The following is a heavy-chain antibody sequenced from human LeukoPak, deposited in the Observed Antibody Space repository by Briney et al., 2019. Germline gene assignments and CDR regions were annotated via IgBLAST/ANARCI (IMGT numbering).Heavy chain of an antibody. Sequence: SETLSLTCSVSGDPISSYYWSWLRQPAGKGLEGVGRIHTSGSTNYNPSLKSPVTISVDKSKNQFSLTMSSVTAPDPAMYFCARQLSLDQYWYVDLWGRGTLVIVSS. CDR1: GDPISSYY. CDR3: ARQLSLDQYWYVDL. J-gene: IGHJ2*01. V-gene: IGHV4-4*07. D-gene: IGHD3-16*02. CDR2: IHTSGST.